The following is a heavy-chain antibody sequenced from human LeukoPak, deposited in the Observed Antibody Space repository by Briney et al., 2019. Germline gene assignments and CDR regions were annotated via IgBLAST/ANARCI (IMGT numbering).Heavy chain of an antibody. D-gene: IGHD6-13*01. J-gene: IGHJ3*02. CDR3: ARRVAAHDAFDI. Sequence: SETLSLTCTVSGGPISSSSYYWGWIRQPPGKGLEWIGSIYYSGSTYYNPSLKSRVTISVDTSKNQFSLKLSSVTAADTAVYYCARRVAAHDAFDIWGQGTMVTVSS. V-gene: IGHV4-39*07. CDR1: GGPISSSSYY. CDR2: IYYSGST.